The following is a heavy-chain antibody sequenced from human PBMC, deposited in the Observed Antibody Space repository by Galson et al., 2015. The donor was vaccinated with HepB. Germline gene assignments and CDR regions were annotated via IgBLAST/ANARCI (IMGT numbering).Heavy chain of an antibody. CDR2: ISYDGSNK. Sequence: SLRLSCAASGFTFSSYAMHWVRQAPGKGLEWVAVISYDGSNKYYADSVKGRFTISRDNSKNTLYLQMNSLRAEDTAVYYCARDEGLYGSGAFDYWGQGTLVTVSS. D-gene: IGHD3-10*01. CDR3: ARDEGLYGSGAFDY. CDR1: GFTFSSYA. V-gene: IGHV3-30*04. J-gene: IGHJ4*02.